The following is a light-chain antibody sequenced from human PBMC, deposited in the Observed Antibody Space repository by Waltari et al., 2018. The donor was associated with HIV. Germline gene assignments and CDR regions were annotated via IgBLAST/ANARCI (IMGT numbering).Light chain of an antibody. CDR1: SSDVGGYKS. CDR2: EVS. CDR3: SSYAGSNNVV. Sequence: QSALTQPPSASGSPGQSVTISCTGTSSDVGGYKSVSWYQQHPGKAPHVIIYEVSKRPSGVPDRFSGSKSGNTASLTVSGLQAEDEADYYCSSYAGSNNVVFGGGTKLTVL. V-gene: IGLV2-8*01. J-gene: IGLJ2*01.